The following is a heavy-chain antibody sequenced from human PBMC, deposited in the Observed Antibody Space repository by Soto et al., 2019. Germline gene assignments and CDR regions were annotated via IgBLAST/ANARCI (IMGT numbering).Heavy chain of an antibody. CDR2: ISSNGGTT. D-gene: IGHD3-16*01. CDR1: GFTFSSYA. CDR3: VRRLWGNQDY. Sequence: EVQLAESGGGMVKPGGSLRLSCVASGFTFSSYAMHWVRQAPGKGLEYVSSISSNGGTTYYGNSVKGRFTISRDNSKNTLYLQMGSLTAEDMAVYYCVRRLWGNQDYWGQGTRVTVPS. V-gene: IGHV3-64*01. J-gene: IGHJ4*02.